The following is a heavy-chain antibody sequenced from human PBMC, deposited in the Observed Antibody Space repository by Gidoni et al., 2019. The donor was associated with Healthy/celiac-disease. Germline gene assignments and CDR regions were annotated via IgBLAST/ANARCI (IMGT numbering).Heavy chain of an antibody. CDR1: GFTFSAYD. Sequence: QVQLVESGGGLVKPGGSLRLSCAASGFTFSAYDMSWIRQAPGKGLKWVSYISGSGSDKYYADSVKGRFTISRDNAKKSLYLEMNSLRAEDTAVYYCASQRSGYYYVWGQGTLVTVSS. J-gene: IGHJ4*02. V-gene: IGHV3-11*01. D-gene: IGHD3-22*01. CDR2: ISGSGSDK. CDR3: ASQRSGYYYV.